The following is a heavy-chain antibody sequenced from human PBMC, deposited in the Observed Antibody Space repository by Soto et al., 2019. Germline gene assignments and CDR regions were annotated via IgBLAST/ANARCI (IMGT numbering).Heavy chain of an antibody. CDR1: GFTFSSYA. Sequence: EVQLVESGGGLVQPGGSLRLSCAASGFTFSSYAMHWVRQAPGKGLEYVSVISSNGGSTDYANSVKGRFTISRDNSKNTLYLQMGSLRAEAMAVYYCARGSGYYFDYWGQGTLVTVSS. CDR3: ARGSGYYFDY. V-gene: IGHV3-64*01. J-gene: IGHJ4*02. CDR2: ISSNGGST.